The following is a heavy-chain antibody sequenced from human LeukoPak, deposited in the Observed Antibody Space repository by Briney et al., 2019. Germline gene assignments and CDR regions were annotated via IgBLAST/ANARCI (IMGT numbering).Heavy chain of an antibody. CDR1: GFIVTNNY. CDR2: VYSGGST. Sequence: GGSLRLSCTASGFIVTNNYINWVRQAPGKGLEWVSLVYSGGSTYYADSVKGRFTISRDNSKNMVYLQMNSLRAEDTAMYYCARDPPAVLIDTYAGGQETLVTVPS. J-gene: IGHJ4*02. CDR3: ARDPPAVLIDTYA. V-gene: IGHV3-66*01. D-gene: IGHD2-8*01.